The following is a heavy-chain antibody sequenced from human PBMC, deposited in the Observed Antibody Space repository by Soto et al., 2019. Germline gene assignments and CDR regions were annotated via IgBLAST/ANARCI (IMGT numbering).Heavy chain of an antibody. J-gene: IGHJ4*02. CDR2: ISSSSSTI. V-gene: IGHV3-48*01. CDR1: GFTFSSYS. Sequence: GSLRLSCAASGFTFSSYSMNWVRQAPGKGLEWVSYISSSSSTIYYADSVKGRFTISRDNAKNSLYLQMNSLRAEDTAVYYCARDLNLGSFDYWGQGTLVSVSS. CDR3: ARDLNLGSFDY.